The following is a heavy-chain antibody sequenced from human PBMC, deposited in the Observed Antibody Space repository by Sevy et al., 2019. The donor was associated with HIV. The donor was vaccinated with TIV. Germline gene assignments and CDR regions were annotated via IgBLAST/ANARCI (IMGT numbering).Heavy chain of an antibody. D-gene: IGHD4-4*01. CDR2: IKSETDGGAA. CDR1: GITFSSAW. Sequence: GSLRLSRAASGITFSSAWMSWVRLVPGEGLEWLGRIKSETDGGAADYAAAVKGRFTISRDDSKETLYLQLNSLKTEDTAVYYCTTDLGFYSSKWGQGTLVTVSS. V-gene: IGHV3-15*01. J-gene: IGHJ4*02. CDR3: TTDLGFYSSK.